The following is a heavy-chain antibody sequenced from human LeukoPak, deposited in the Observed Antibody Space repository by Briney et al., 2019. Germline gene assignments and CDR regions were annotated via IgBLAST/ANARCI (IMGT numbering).Heavy chain of an antibody. CDR3: ARDRYSTSPTSRGPNWFDP. CDR1: GGSISSSSYY. CDR2: IYYSGST. J-gene: IGHJ5*02. D-gene: IGHD6-13*01. V-gene: IGHV4-39*07. Sequence: SETLSLTCTVSGGSISSSSYYWGWIRQPPGKGLEWIGSIYYSGSTYYNPSLKSRVTISVDTSKNQFSLKLSSVTAADTAFYYCARDRYSTSPTSRGPNWFDPWGQGALVTVSS.